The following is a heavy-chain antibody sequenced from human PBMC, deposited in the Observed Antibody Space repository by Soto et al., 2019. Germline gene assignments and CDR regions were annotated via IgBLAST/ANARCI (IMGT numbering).Heavy chain of an antibody. CDR3: VRDQKYFRVNGNWFGS. V-gene: IGHV1-18*04. CDR2: VSGNNGAS. Sequence: GASVKVSCKASGYTSADFGISWVRQAPGQGLEWMGWVSGNNGASNPAPKVQGRITMTLDTSTGASYMALRSLRSDDTAIYYCVRDQKYFRVNGNWFGSWGQGTLVTVSS. D-gene: IGHD2-2*01. CDR1: GYTSADFG. J-gene: IGHJ5*01.